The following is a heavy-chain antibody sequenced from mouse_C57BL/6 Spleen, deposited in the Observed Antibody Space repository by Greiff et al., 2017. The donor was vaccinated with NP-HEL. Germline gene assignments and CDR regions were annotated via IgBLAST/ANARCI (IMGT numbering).Heavy chain of an antibody. Sequence: VKLLESGPGLVQPSQSLSITCTVSGFSLTSYGVHWVRQSPGKGLEWLGVICSGGSTDYNAAFISRLSISKDNSKSQVFFKMNSLQADDTAIYYCARTPIYYGGGDYWGQGTSVTVSS. CDR2: ICSGGST. V-gene: IGHV2-2*01. CDR1: GFSLTSYG. J-gene: IGHJ4*01. D-gene: IGHD2-1*01. CDR3: ARTPIYYGGGDY.